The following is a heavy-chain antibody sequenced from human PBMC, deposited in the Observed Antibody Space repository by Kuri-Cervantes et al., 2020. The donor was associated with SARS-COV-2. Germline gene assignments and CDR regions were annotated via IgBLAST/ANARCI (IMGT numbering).Heavy chain of an antibody. CDR3: ARDGGLHEGYSYGYIDY. D-gene: IGHD5-18*01. V-gene: IGHV4-38-2*02. J-gene: IGHJ4*02. CDR2: IYHSGST. Sequence: SETLSLTCAVSGYSISSGYYWGWIRQPPGKGLEWIGSIYHSGSTYYNPSLKSRVTISVDTSKNQFSLKLSSVTAADTAVYYRARDGGLHEGYSYGYIDYWGQGTLVTVSS. CDR1: GYSISSGYY.